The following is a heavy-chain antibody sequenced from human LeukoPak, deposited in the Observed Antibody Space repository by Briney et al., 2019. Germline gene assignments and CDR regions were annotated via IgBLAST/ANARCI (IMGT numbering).Heavy chain of an antibody. Sequence: GGSLRLSCAASGFTFSTHLMHWVRQAPGKGPEWVAVTSYDESSKDHADSVKGRFTISRDNSKNTLYLQMESLTPEDTAVYYCVRDGGSLTLSNTGNYFDYWGQGTRVTVSS. J-gene: IGHJ4*02. CDR2: TSYDESSK. D-gene: IGHD3-16*01. V-gene: IGHV3-30-3*01. CDR1: GFTFSTHL. CDR3: VRDGGSLTLSNTGNYFDY.